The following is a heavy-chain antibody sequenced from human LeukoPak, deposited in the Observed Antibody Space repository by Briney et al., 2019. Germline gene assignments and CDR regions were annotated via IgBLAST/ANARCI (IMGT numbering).Heavy chain of an antibody. J-gene: IGHJ4*02. CDR1: GFTFSSYA. D-gene: IGHD1-26*01. CDR3: AKSRIVLVHYFDY. V-gene: IGHV3-23*01. Sequence: GGSLRLSCAASGFTFSSYAMSWVRQAPGKGLEWVSTISGSGASTYYADSVKGRFTISRDNSKNTLHLQMDSLRAEDTAVYYCAKSRIVLVHYFDYWGQGTLVTVSS. CDR2: ISGSGAST.